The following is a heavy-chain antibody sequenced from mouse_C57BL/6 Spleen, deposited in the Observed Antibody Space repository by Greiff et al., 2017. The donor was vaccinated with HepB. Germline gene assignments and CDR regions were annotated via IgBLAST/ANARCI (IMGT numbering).Heavy chain of an antibody. V-gene: IGHV1-80*01. CDR2: IYPGDGDT. Sequence: QVQLQQSGAELVKPGASVKISCKASGYAFGSYWLNWVKQRPGKGLEWIGQIYPGDGDTNYNGKFKGKATLTADKSSSTAYMQLSSLTSEDSAVYFCARCYSNYWYFDVWGTGTTVTVSS. CDR3: ARCYSNYWYFDV. CDR1: GYAFGSYW. J-gene: IGHJ1*03. D-gene: IGHD2-5*01.